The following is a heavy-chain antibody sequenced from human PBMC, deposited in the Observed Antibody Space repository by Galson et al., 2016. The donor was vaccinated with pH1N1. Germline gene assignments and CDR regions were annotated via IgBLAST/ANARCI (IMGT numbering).Heavy chain of an antibody. D-gene: IGHD7-27*01. Sequence: SLRLSCAASGFTFSSFWMHWVRQVPGKGLVWVSRISTEGSSVSYADSVKGRFTISRYNARSTLYLEMNSLTAEDTALYYCARVRLILPGDPTGYFDLWGQGALVTVSP. CDR3: ARVRLILPGDPTGYFDL. V-gene: IGHV3-74*01. J-gene: IGHJ4*02. CDR2: ISTEGSSV. CDR1: GFTFSSFW.